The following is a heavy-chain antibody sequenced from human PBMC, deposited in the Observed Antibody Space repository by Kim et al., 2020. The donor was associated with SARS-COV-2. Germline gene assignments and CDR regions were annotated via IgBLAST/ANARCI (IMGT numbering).Heavy chain of an antibody. Sequence: SETLSLTCTVSGGSVSSGSYYWSWIRQPPGKGLEWIGYIYYSGSTNYNPSLKSRVTISVDTSKNQFSLKLSSVTAADTAVYYCARALRYSSSLCGGGMHVWGQGATVTVSS. CDR2: IYYSGST. CDR1: GGSVSSGSYY. D-gene: IGHD6-13*01. V-gene: IGHV4-61*01. CDR3: ARALRYSSSLCGGGMHV. J-gene: IGHJ6*02.